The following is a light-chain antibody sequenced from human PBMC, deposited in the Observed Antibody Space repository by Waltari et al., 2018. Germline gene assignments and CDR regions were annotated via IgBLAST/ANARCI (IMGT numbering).Light chain of an antibody. CDR1: QSLLHIDGKTY. CDR3: MQTTLLPLT. CDR2: ETS. J-gene: IGKJ4*01. Sequence: EIVITQSPPSLSFTPGQTASISCQSTQSLLHIDGKTYLNWYLQKPGQPPQLLIHETSKRVSGVSDRFSGGGSGTEFTLKISRVEADDVGLYYCMQTTLLPLTFGGGTKVEIK. V-gene: IGKV2D-29*01.